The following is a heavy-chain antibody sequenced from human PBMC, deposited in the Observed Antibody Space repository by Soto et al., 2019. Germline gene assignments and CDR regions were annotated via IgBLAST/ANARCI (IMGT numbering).Heavy chain of an antibody. CDR1: GFTFSSYW. CDR3: ARATGYSSGMDV. J-gene: IGHJ6*02. V-gene: IGHV3-74*01. CDR2: INSDGSST. D-gene: IGHD5-18*01. Sequence: GGSLRLSCAASGFTFSSYWMHWVRQAPGKGLVWVSRINSDGSSTSYADSVKGRFTISRDNAKNTLYLQMNSLRAEDTAVYYCARATGYSSGMDVCGQGTTVTVSS.